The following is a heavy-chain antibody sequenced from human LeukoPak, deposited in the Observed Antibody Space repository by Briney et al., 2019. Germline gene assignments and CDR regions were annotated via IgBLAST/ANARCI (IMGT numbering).Heavy chain of an antibody. Sequence: GGSLRHSYAASGFTFSSYGMHRGCQAPVKGLDLVAFLRHDGSIKYYADSVKGRFTISRDNSKNTLYLQMNSLRAEDTAVYYCAKRGTVHVVDTAMAGGLSFDYWGQGTLVTVSS. CDR3: AKRGTVHVVDTAMAGGLSFDY. D-gene: IGHD5-18*01. V-gene: IGHV3-30*02. J-gene: IGHJ4*02. CDR2: LRHDGSIK. CDR1: GFTFSSYG.